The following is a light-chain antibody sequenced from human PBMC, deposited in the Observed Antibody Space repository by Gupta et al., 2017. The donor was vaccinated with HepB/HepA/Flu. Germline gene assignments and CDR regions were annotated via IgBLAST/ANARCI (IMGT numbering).Light chain of an antibody. V-gene: IGLV3-1*01. CDR3: QAWDSTTTLV. J-gene: IGLJ1*01. Sequence: SYELTQPPSVSVSPGQTASITCSGDKLGDKYACCYQQKPGQSPVLVIYQDTKRPSGIPERFSGSNSGNTATLTISGTQAVDEADYYCQAWDSTTTLVFGTGTKVTVL. CDR2: QDT. CDR1: KLGDKY.